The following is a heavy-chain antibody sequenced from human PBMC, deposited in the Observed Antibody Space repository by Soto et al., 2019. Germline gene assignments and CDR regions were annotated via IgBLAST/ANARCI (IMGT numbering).Heavy chain of an antibody. Sequence: GGSLRLSXAASGFTFSSYSMNWVRQAPGKGLEWVSSISSSSSYIYYADSVKGRFTISRDNAKNSLYLQMNSLRAEDTAVYYCARESCSSTSCLNPWGQGTLVTVSS. J-gene: IGHJ5*02. CDR1: GFTFSSYS. V-gene: IGHV3-21*01. CDR2: ISSSSSYI. D-gene: IGHD2-2*01. CDR3: ARESCSSTSCLNP.